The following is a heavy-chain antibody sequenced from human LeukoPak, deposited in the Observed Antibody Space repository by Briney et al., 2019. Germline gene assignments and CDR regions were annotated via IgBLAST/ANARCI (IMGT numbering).Heavy chain of an antibody. CDR2: IRSKAYGGTT. J-gene: IGHJ3*02. Sequence: GGSLRLSCAASGFTFSTYWMSWFRQAPGKGLEWVGFIRSKAYGGTTEYAASVKGRFTISRDDSKSIAYLQMNSLKTEDTAVYYCTKTIAPDDEDAFDIWGQGTMVTVSS. CDR3: TKTIAPDDEDAFDI. V-gene: IGHV3-49*03. D-gene: IGHD1-7*01. CDR1: GFTFSTYW.